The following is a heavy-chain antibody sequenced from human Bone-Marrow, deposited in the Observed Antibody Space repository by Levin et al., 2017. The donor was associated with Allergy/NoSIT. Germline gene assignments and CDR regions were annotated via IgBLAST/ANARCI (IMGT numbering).Heavy chain of an antibody. V-gene: IGHV5-51*01. CDR3: ARHASQARPFGVDNFSYIDV. J-gene: IGHJ6*03. CDR1: GYNFANYW. D-gene: IGHD3-3*01. Sequence: GESLKISCKAFGYNFANYWIGWVRQMPGKGLEWMVIIYPGDSDTKYSPSFQGQVTISADKSIGTAYLQWSSLKASDTAMYYCARHASQARPFGVDNFSYIDVWGKGTTVTVSS. CDR2: IYPGDSDT.